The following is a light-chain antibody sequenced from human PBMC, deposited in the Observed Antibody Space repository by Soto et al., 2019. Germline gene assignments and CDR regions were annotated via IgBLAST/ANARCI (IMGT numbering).Light chain of an antibody. J-gene: IGKJ1*01. CDR2: KAS. Sequence: DIQMTQSPSTLSGSVGDRLTITCRASRTISSWLAWYQQKPGKXPKXXIYKASTLKSGVPSRFSGSGSGTELTLTISSLQPDDFETYYCQHYNSYSEAFGQGTKVDIK. CDR1: RTISSW. V-gene: IGKV1-5*03. CDR3: QHYNSYSEA.